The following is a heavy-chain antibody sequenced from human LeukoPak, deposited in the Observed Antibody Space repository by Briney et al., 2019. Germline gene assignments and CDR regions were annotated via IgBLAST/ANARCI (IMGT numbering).Heavy chain of an antibody. V-gene: IGHV3-30*02. J-gene: IGHJ4*02. D-gene: IGHD3-22*01. Sequence: GGSLRLSCVTSGFTFNTHGMHWVRQAPGKGLEWVAFEHDGSKKYLDSVKGRFTISRDNAKNSLYLQMNSLRAEDTAVYYCARNHYYDSSAVADYWGQGTLVTVSS. CDR2: EHDGSKK. CDR3: ARNHYYDSSAVADY. CDR1: GFTFNTHG.